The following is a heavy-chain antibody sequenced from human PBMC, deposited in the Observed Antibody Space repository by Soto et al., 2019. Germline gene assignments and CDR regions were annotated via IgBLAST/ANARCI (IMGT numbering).Heavy chain of an antibody. D-gene: IGHD3-10*01. V-gene: IGHV4-31*03. CDR3: ARAFVGSGSYALDY. Sequence: SETVSLTCTVSGGSISIGGYYWSWIRQHPGKGLEWIGYIYYSGSTYYNPSLKSRVTISVDTSKNQFSLKLSSVTAADTAVYYCARAFVGSGSYALDYWGQGTLVTVSS. CDR1: GGSISIGGYY. CDR2: IYYSGST. J-gene: IGHJ4*02.